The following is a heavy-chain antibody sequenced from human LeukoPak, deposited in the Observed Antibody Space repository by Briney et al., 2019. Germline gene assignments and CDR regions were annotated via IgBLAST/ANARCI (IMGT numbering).Heavy chain of an antibody. CDR1: GFTFSSYS. CDR3: ARGQQLDEGSFDP. J-gene: IGHJ5*02. V-gene: IGHV3-21*01. Sequence: GGSLRLSCAASGFTFSSYSMNWVRQAPVKGLEWVSSISSSSSYIYYADSVKGRFTISRDNAKNSLYLQMNSLRAEDTAVYYCARGQQLDEGSFDPWGQGTLVTVSS. CDR2: ISSSSSYI. D-gene: IGHD6-13*01.